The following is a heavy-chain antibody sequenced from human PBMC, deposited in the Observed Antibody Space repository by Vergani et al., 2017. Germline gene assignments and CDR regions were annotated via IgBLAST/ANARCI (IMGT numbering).Heavy chain of an antibody. CDR2: INPNSGGT. V-gene: IGHV1-2*02. CDR3: ARVIRWELQPQAFDI. Sequence: QVQLVQSGAEVKKPGASVKVSCKASGYTFTGYYMHWVRQAPGQGLERMGWINPNSGGTNYEQKFQGRVTMTRDTSISTAYMELSRLRSDDTAVYYCARVIRWELQPQAFDIWGQGTMVTVSS. CDR1: GYTFTGYY. J-gene: IGHJ3*02. D-gene: IGHD1-26*01.